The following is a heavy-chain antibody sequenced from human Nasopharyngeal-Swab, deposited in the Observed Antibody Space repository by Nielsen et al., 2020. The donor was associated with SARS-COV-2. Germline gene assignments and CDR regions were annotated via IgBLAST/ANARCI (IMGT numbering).Heavy chain of an antibody. CDR3: ARGHIAVAAVDP. CDR1: GFAFSNYW. Sequence: GESLKISCAASGFAFSNYWMHWVRQAPGKGLVWVSRITPDGYGTMYADSVKGRFIISKDNAKNTLNLQMNSLRAEDTALYYCARGHIAVAAVDPWGQGILVTVSS. CDR2: ITPDGYGT. V-gene: IGHV3-74*03. J-gene: IGHJ5*02. D-gene: IGHD6-19*01.